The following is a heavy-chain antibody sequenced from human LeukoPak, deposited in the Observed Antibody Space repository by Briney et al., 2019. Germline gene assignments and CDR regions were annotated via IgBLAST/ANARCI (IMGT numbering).Heavy chain of an antibody. V-gene: IGHV1-2*02. D-gene: IGHD3-10*01. CDR1: GYTFTGYY. CDR2: INPNSGGT. CDR3: ARGGEYYGSGSYSPTYYYYYMDV. J-gene: IGHJ6*03. Sequence: ASVKVSCKASGYTFTGYYMHWVRQAPGQGLEWMGWINPNSGGTNYAQKFQGRVTMTRNTSISTAYMELSSLRSEDTAVYYCARGGEYYGSGSYSPTYYYYYMDVWGKGTTVTISS.